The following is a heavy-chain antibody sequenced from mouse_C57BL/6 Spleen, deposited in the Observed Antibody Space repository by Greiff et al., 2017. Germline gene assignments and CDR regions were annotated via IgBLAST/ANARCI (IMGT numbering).Heavy chain of an antibody. CDR3: ARAGYDGYWGFAY. CDR1: GYAFTNYL. D-gene: IGHD2-3*01. Sequence: QVQLKESGAELVRPGTSVKVSCKASGYAFTNYLIEWVKQRPGQGLEWIGVINPGSGGTNYNEKFKGKATLTADKSSSTAYMQLSSLTSEDSAVYFCARAGYDGYWGFAYWGQGTLVTVSA. J-gene: IGHJ3*01. V-gene: IGHV1-54*01. CDR2: INPGSGGT.